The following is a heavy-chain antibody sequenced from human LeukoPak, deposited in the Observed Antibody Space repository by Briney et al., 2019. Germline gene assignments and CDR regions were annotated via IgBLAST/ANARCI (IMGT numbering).Heavy chain of an antibody. J-gene: IGHJ5*02. CDR3: AKDGRVYDFWSGYYTEFWFDP. V-gene: IGHV3-23*01. CDR1: GFTFSSYA. CDR2: ISGSGGST. Sequence: GGSLRLSCAASGFTFSSYAMSWVRQAPGKGLEWVSAISGSGGSTYYADSVKGRFTISRDSSKNTLYLQMNSLRAEDTAVYYCAKDGRVYDFWSGYYTEFWFDPWGQGTLVTVSS. D-gene: IGHD3-3*01.